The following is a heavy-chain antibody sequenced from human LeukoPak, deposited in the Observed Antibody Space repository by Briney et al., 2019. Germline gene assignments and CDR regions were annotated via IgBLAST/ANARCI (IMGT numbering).Heavy chain of an antibody. V-gene: IGHV1-2*02. Sequence: ASVKVSCKASGYTFTGNYMHWVRQAPGQGLEWMGWINPNSGGTNYAQKFQGRVTMTRDTSISTAYMELSRLRSDDTAVYYCARGLYSSGWDPLDYWGQGTLVTVSS. D-gene: IGHD6-19*01. CDR1: GYTFTGNY. CDR3: ARGLYSSGWDPLDY. CDR2: INPNSGGT. J-gene: IGHJ4*02.